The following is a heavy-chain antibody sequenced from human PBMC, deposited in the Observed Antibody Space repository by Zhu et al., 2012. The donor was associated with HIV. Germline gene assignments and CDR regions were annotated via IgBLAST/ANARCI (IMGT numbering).Heavy chain of an antibody. V-gene: IGHV4-34*01. CDR2: INHSGST. J-gene: IGHJ6*02. CDR3: ARKGDPIVVVPAAADYYYGMDV. D-gene: IGHD2-2*01. CDR1: GGSFSGYY. Sequence: QVQLQQWGAGLLKPSETLSLTCAVYGGSFSGYYWSWIRQPPGKGLEWIGEINHSGSTNYNPSLKSRVTISVDTSKNQFSLKLSSVTAADTAVYYCARKGDPIVVVPAAADYYYGMDVWGQGTTVTVSS.